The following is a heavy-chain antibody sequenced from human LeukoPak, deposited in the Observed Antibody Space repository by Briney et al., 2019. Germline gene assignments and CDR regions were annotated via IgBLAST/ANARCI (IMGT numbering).Heavy chain of an antibody. CDR2: ISGSGGST. V-gene: IGHV3-23*01. D-gene: IGHD2-21*02. J-gene: IGHJ4*02. Sequence: GGSLRLPCAASGFTFSSYAMSWVRQAPGKGLEWVSTISGSGGSTFYADSVKGRFTISRDNSKNTLYLQMNSLRAEDTAVYYCAKVKCGGDCYDYFDYWGQGTLVTVSS. CDR1: GFTFSSYA. CDR3: AKVKCGGDCYDYFDY.